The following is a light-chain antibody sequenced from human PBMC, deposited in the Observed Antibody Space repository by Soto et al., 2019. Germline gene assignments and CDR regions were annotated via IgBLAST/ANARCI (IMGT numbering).Light chain of an antibody. CDR3: SSYTTISTYA. J-gene: IGLJ1*01. CDR2: DVR. V-gene: IGLV2-14*01. CDR1: SSDVGGYNY. Sequence: QSVLTQPASVSGSPGQSITISCTGTSSDVGGYNYVSWYQQHPGKAPKLMIYDVRNRTSGFSNRFSGSKSVNTASLTISGLQAEDEADYYCSSYTTISTYAFGTGTKVTV.